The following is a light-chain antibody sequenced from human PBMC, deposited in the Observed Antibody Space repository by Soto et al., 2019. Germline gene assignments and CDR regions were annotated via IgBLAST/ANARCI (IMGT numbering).Light chain of an antibody. J-gene: IGKJ1*01. Sequence: EIVMTQSPATLSVSPGERATLSCRASQSVSSNLAWYQQKPGQAPRLLIYGASTRATGIPARFSGSVPGTEFTLTIGSLQSEDFAVYYCQQYNNWPRTFGQGTKVDIK. V-gene: IGKV3-15*01. CDR2: GAS. CDR1: QSVSSN. CDR3: QQYNNWPRT.